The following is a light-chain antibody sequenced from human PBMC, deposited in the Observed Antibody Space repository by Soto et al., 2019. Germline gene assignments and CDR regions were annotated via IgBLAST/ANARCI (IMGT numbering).Light chain of an antibody. CDR2: GAS. J-gene: IGKJ4*01. CDR1: EAISHY. CDR3: QQSSSTPLT. Sequence: IHMTQSPSSLSASIGDRVTITCRASEAISHYLNWYQQKPGKAPKLLIYGASKLQSGVPSRFSGSGSGTDFTLTITSLQGEDFATYYCQQSSSTPLTFDGGTKVEI. V-gene: IGKV1-39*01.